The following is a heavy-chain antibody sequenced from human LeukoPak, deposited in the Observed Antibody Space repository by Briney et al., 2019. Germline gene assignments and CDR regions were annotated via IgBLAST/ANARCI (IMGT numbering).Heavy chain of an antibody. D-gene: IGHD6-19*01. J-gene: IGHJ4*02. CDR2: INPNSGGT. Sequence: ASVKVSCKASGYTFTAYYMHWGRQAPGQGLEWMGWINPNSGGTNYAQNFQGRVTMTRDTSISTAYMELSSLRSDDTALYYCATVYSSGWYWNYWGQGTLVTVSS. V-gene: IGHV1-2*02. CDR3: ATVYSSGWYWNY. CDR1: GYTFTAYY.